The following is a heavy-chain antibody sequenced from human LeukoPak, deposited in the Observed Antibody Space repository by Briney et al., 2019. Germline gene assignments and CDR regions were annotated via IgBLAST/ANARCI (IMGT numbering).Heavy chain of an antibody. CDR1: EYTFTGYH. V-gene: IGHV1-2*02. Sequence: ASVKISCKASEYTFTGYHMHWVRQAPGQGLEWMGWINPNSGGTNYAQKFQGRVTMTRDTSISTAYMELSRLTSNDTAVYYCAREGNCRGGTCLDYWGQGSLGTVSS. J-gene: IGHJ4*02. CDR3: AREGNCRGGTCLDY. CDR2: INPNSGGT. D-gene: IGHD2-15*01.